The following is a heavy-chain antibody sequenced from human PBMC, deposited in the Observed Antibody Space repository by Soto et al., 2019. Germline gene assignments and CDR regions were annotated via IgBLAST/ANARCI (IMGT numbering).Heavy chain of an antibody. CDR1: GYTFTSYV. J-gene: IGHJ5*02. Sequence: QVQLVQSGAEVKKPGASVKVSCKASGYTFTSYVISWVRQAPGQGLEWMGWISAYNGNTNYAQKLQGRVTMTTDTSTSTAYMELRSLRSDDTAVYYCARVIPTVTTSDWFDPWGQGTLVTVSS. D-gene: IGHD4-17*01. V-gene: IGHV1-18*01. CDR3: ARVIPTVTTSDWFDP. CDR2: ISAYNGNT.